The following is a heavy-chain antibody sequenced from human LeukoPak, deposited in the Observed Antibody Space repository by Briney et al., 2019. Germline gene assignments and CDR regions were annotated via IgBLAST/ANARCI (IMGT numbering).Heavy chain of an antibody. V-gene: IGHV3-30-3*01. CDR1: GFTFSSYA. CDR2: ISYDGSNK. CDR3: AREFRVLPDM. Sequence: PGGSLRLSCAASGFTFSSYAMHWVRQAPGKGLEWVAVISYDGSNKYYADSVKGRFTISRDNSKNTLYLQMNSLRAEDTAVYYCAREFRVLPDMWGQGTMVTVSS. J-gene: IGHJ3*02. D-gene: IGHD3-10*01.